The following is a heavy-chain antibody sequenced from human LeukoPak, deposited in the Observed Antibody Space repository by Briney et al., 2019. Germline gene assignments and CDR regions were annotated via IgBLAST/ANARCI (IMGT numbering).Heavy chain of an antibody. D-gene: IGHD5-18*01. CDR2: LYTSGST. CDR3: ARDGGYSYGYDY. V-gene: IGHV4-61*02. Sequence: SQTLSLTCTVSGGSISSGSYYWSWIRQPAGKGLEWIGRLYTSGSTNYNPSLKSRVTISVDTSKNQFSLKLSSVTAADTTVYYCARDGGYSYGYDYWGQGTLVTVSS. J-gene: IGHJ4*02. CDR1: GGSISSGSYY.